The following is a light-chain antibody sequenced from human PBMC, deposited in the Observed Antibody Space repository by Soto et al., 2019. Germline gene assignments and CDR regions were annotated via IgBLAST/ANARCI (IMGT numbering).Light chain of an antibody. J-gene: IGLJ1*01. CDR3: QSYDNTLSARYV. CDR2: NDD. V-gene: IGLV1-44*01. Sequence: QSVLTQPPSVSGTPGLRVTISCSGGSSNIGRDTVNWYQQVPGTAPKLLMFNDDQRPSGVPDRFSGSRSGTSASLAISGLQAEDEGDYYCQSYDNTLSARYVFGTGTKLTVL. CDR1: SSNIGRDT.